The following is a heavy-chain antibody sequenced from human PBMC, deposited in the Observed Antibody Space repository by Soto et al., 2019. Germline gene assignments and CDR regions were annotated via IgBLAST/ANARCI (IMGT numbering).Heavy chain of an antibody. J-gene: IGHJ4*02. D-gene: IGHD4-17*01. CDR1: GGSSSSFY. V-gene: IGHV4-59*01. CDR3: ARVANDYGDYFAVDY. Sequence: PSETLSLTCIVSGGSSSSFYWTWIRQPTGKGLEWIGNVYYSGGTSYNPSLESRVTISVDTSKNQFSLKLSSVTAADTAVYYCARVANDYGDYFAVDYWGQGISVTVSS. CDR2: VYYSGGT.